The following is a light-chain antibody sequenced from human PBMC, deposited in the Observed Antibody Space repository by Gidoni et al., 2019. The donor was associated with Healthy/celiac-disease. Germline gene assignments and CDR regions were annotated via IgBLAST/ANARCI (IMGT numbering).Light chain of an antibody. Sequence: EIVLTQSPGTLSLSPGERATHSCRASQSVSSSYLAWYQQQPGQAPRLLIYGASSRATGTPDRFSGSGSGTDFTLTISRLEPEDFAVYYCQQYGSSPTFGQGTKVEIK. CDR1: QSVSSSY. CDR2: GAS. V-gene: IGKV3-20*01. J-gene: IGKJ1*01. CDR3: QQYGSSPT.